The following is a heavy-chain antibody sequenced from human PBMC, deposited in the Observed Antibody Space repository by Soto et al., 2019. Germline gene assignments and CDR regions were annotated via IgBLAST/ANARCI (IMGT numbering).Heavy chain of an antibody. CDR1: GFTFSSYW. J-gene: IGHJ5*02. V-gene: IGHV3-7*04. D-gene: IGHD6-13*01. CDR2: IKQDGSEK. Sequence: EVQLVESGGGLVQPGGSLRLSCAASGFTFSSYWMSWVRQAPGKGLEWVANIKQDGSEKYYVDSVKGRFTISRDNAKNSLYLQMNSLRAEDTAVYYCARDRGSWYKWLDHWGQGTLVTVSS. CDR3: ARDRGSWYKWLDH.